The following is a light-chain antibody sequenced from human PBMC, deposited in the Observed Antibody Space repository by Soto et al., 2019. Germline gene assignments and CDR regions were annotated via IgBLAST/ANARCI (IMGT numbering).Light chain of an antibody. V-gene: IGKV1-39*01. CDR2: AAS. J-gene: IGKJ2*01. CDR3: QQSYVSPYT. Sequence: DIQMTQSPSSLSASLGDRVTITCRASQSISVYLNWYQQKPGKAPQLLIYAASFLQTGVPSRFSGSGSGADFTLTISSLQPEEFATYYCQQSYVSPYTFGRGTNLDIK. CDR1: QSISVY.